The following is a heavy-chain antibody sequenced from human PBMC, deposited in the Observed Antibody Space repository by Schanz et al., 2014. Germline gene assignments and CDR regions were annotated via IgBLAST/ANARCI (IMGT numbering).Heavy chain of an antibody. Sequence: EVQLVESGGGLVQPGGSLRLSCAASGFTFSDHFMDWVRQAPGKGLEWVSAINGNGGITYYAGPVKGRFTISRDNAKDTQSLKVSGRTVEDTAVYIYAGGPSPIQGVSMDFWGQGTLVTVSS. D-gene: IGHD3-10*01. J-gene: IGHJ4*02. CDR1: GFTFSDHF. V-gene: IGHV3-23*04. CDR2: INGNGGIT. CDR3: AGGPSPIQGVSMDF.